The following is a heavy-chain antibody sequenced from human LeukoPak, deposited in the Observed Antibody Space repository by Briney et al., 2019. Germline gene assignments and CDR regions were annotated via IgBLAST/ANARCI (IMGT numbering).Heavy chain of an antibody. Sequence: GGSLRLSCAASGFIFSDYYMSWIRQAPGKGLEWVSYISSSGSTIYYADSVKGRFTISRDNAKNSLYLQMNSLRAEDTAVYYCARGSTLGSCTSSSCHNWFDPWGQGTLVTVSS. CDR1: GFIFSDYY. J-gene: IGHJ5*02. D-gene: IGHD2-2*01. CDR2: ISSSGSTI. CDR3: ARGSTLGSCTSSSCHNWFDP. V-gene: IGHV3-11*04.